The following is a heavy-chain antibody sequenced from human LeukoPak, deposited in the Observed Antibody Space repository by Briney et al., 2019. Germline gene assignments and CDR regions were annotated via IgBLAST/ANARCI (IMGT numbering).Heavy chain of an antibody. CDR3: ARTTMVRGTYYMDV. CDR1: GGSISSSTYF. Sequence: SETLSLTCTVSGGSISSSTYFWGWIRQPPGKGLEWIGSIYYYSGSTYYNPSLKSRVTISVDTSKNQFSLKLSSVTAADTAVYYCARTTMVRGTYYMDVWGKGTTVTISS. D-gene: IGHD3-10*01. CDR2: IYYYSGST. V-gene: IGHV4-39*07. J-gene: IGHJ6*03.